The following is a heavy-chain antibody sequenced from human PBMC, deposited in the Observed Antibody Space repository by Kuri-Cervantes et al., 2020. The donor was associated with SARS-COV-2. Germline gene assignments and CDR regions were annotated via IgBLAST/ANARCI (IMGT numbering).Heavy chain of an antibody. V-gene: IGHV1-8*02. J-gene: IGHJ3*02. CDR2: MNPNSGNT. Sequence: ASVKVSCKASGYTFTSYGISWVRQAPGQGLEWMGWMNPNSGNTGYAQKFQGRVTMTRDTSISTAYMELSRLRSDDTAVYYCARGRWLRLFHSRDDAFDIWGQGTMVTVSS. CDR1: GYTFTSYG. CDR3: ARGRWLRLFHSRDDAFDI. D-gene: IGHD5-12*01.